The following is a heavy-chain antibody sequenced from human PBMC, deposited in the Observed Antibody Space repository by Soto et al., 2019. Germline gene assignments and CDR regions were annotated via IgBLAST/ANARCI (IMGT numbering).Heavy chain of an antibody. Sequence: PGGSLRLSCAASGFTVSSNYMSWVRQAPGKGLEWVSVIYSGGSTYYADSVKGRFTISRDNSKNTLYLQMNSLRAEDTAVYYCANHCSSTSCYEAPYYYYYYMDVWGKGTTVTVSS. CDR3: ANHCSSTSCYEAPYYYYYYMDV. CDR1: GFTVSSNY. J-gene: IGHJ6*03. CDR2: IYSGGST. V-gene: IGHV3-66*01. D-gene: IGHD2-2*01.